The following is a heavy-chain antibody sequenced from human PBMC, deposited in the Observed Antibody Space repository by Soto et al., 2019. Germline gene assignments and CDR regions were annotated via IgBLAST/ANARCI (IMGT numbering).Heavy chain of an antibody. V-gene: IGHV1-69*13. CDR3: ADDSSGPPPASYYYYGMDV. CDR2: IIPIFGTA. D-gene: IGHD3-22*01. Sequence: ASVKVSCKASGGTFSSYAISWVRQAPGQGLEWMGGIIPIFGTANYAQKFQGRVTITADESTSTAYMELSSLRSEDTAVYYCADDSSGPPPASYYYYGMDVWGQGTTVTVS. CDR1: GGTFSSYA. J-gene: IGHJ6*02.